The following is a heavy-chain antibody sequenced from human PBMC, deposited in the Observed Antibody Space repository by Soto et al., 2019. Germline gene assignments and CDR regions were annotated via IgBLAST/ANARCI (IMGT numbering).Heavy chain of an antibody. J-gene: IGHJ6*02. Sequence: QVQLEQSGAAVKKPGSSVKVSCKGSGGSFSSYVTSWVRQAPGQGLEWVGGIIPFFGKANYAQKFQGRVTITADESTSTVYMELGSLRSDDTAVYYCARDQSSPSPEWEWKPGDYYSGMDVWGQGTTVTVSS. CDR3: ARDQSSPSPEWEWKPGDYYSGMDV. V-gene: IGHV1-69*01. CDR2: IIPFFGKA. CDR1: GGSFSSYV. D-gene: IGHD1-26*01.